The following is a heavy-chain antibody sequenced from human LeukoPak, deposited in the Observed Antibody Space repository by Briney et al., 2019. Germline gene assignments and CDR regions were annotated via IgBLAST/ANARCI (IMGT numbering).Heavy chain of an antibody. CDR3: ARDHWNYHAFDY. CDR2: LYTGGST. J-gene: IGHJ4*02. V-gene: IGHV3-53*01. D-gene: IGHD1-7*01. Sequence: PGGSLRLSCAASGFLVSDNYMHWLRQAPGKGLEWVSVLYTGGSTYYADSGKGRFTISRDNSKNTPYLQMNSLRVEDTAVYYCARDHWNYHAFDYWGQGTLVTVSS. CDR1: GFLVSDNY.